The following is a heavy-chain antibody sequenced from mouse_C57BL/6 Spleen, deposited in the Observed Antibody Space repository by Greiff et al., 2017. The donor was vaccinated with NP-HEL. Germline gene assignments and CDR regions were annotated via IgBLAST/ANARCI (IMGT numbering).Heavy chain of an antibody. Sequence: EVQLVESGGGLVKPGGSLKLSCAASGFTFSSYAMSWVRQTPEKRLEWVATISDGGSYTYYPDNVKGRFTISRYNAKNTLFLQMTSLRSEDTAMYYCARPDYSNYVGYFDYWGQGTTRTVSS. V-gene: IGHV5-4*01. CDR2: ISDGGSYT. CDR1: GFTFSSYA. J-gene: IGHJ2*01. D-gene: IGHD2-5*01. CDR3: ARPDYSNYVGYFDY.